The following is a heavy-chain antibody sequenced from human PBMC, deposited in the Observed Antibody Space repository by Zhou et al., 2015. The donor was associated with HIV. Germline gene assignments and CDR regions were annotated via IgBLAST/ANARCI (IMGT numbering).Heavy chain of an antibody. CDR1: TETPINYY. CDR2: INPSTGGT. CDR3: ANQFASGGKVGYDV. J-gene: IGHJ4*02. V-gene: IGHV1-2*05. Sequence: MKLVQSAAEMKEPGTSVRVSCGTSTETPINYYTHWVRQVPGEGLEWMGRINPSTGGTNYGKKFEGRMKLTLGTPITTSHMELSHLRAGDTGTYYCANQFASGGKVGYDVWGQGTLITVS. D-gene: IGHD4-23*01.